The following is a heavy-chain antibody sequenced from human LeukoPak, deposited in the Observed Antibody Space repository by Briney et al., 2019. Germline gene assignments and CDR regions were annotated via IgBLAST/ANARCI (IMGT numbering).Heavy chain of an antibody. D-gene: IGHD6-13*01. CDR3: ARDGSQQLVHTFDM. Sequence: GGSLRLSCAASGFTFSSYAMSWVRQAPGKGLEWVSAISGSGGSTYYADSVKGRFTISRDNAKNSLYLQMNSLRAEDTAVYYCARDGSQQLVHTFDMWGQGTMVTVSS. CDR2: ISGSGGST. V-gene: IGHV3-23*01. J-gene: IGHJ3*02. CDR1: GFTFSSYA.